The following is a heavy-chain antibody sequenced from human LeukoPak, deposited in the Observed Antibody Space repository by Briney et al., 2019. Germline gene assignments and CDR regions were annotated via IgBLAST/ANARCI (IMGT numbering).Heavy chain of an antibody. CDR1: GFTFSDYY. D-gene: IGHD6-13*01. J-gene: IGHJ6*02. CDR2: ISSSGSTI. CDR3: ARVGSSSWFWGERFYYYGMDV. Sequence: GGSLRLSRAAAGFTFSDYYMSWIRQAPGEGLEWVSYISSSGSTIYYADSMKGRLTISRNKATKSLYQQMNSLRAEDTAVYYCARVGSSSWFWGERFYYYGMDVWGQGTTVTVSS. V-gene: IGHV3-11*01.